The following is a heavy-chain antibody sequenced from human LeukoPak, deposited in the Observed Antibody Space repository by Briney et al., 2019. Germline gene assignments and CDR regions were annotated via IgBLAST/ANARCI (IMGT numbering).Heavy chain of an antibody. J-gene: IGHJ4*02. Sequence: SETLSLTCTASGYSISSGFYWGWIRQSPGKGLEWIASIHHSGITYYNPSLTSRVTISLDTSKNQFSLKLTSVTAADTAVYYCARVSGDGYGARWGQGTLVTVSS. V-gene: IGHV4-38-2*02. CDR1: GYSISSGFY. CDR2: IHHSGIT. CDR3: ARVSGDGYGAR. D-gene: IGHD5-24*01.